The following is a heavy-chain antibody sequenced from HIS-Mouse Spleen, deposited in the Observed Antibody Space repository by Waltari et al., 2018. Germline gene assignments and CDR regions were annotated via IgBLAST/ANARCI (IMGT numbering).Heavy chain of an antibody. Sequence: QVQLVQSGAEVKKPGASVKVSCKASGYTFTGYYMHWVRQAPGQGLGGMGGINPNRGGTNDAQKFQGRVTMTRETSISTAYMELGRLRSDDTAGDYCALGLSSGAFDIWGQGTMVTVSS. D-gene: IGHD6-25*01. J-gene: IGHJ3*02. V-gene: IGHV1-2*02. CDR1: GYTFTGYY. CDR3: ALGLSSGAFDI. CDR2: INPNRGGT.